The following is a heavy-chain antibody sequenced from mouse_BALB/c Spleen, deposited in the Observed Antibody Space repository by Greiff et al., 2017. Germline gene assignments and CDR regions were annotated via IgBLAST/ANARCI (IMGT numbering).Heavy chain of an antibody. CDR2: IDPENGDT. D-gene: IGHD2-3*01. Sequence: EVQLVESGAELVRSGASVKLSCTASGFNIKDYYMHWVKQRPEQGLEWIGWIDPENGDTEYAPKFQGKATMTADTSSNTAYLQLSSLTSEDTAVYYCNAYDGYSPFDYWGQGTTLTVSS. J-gene: IGHJ2*01. CDR3: NAYDGYSPFDY. CDR1: GFNIKDYY. V-gene: IGHV14-4*02.